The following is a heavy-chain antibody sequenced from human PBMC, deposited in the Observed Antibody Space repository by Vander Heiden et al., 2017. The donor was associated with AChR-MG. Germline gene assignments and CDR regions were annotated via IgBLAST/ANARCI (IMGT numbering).Heavy chain of an antibody. J-gene: IGHJ4*02. CDR1: GFPFSASG. CDR3: VRLGSMWSFDH. V-gene: IGHV3-33*01. D-gene: IGHD2-21*01. Sequence: QEHLVESGVGVVQPGTSLIISCAASGFPFSASGLHRVRQAPDQGRAGVAGIFSDGGNTSYADSVRGRFTISRDNSKETLYLQMNSLRAEDTAVYFCVRLGSMWSFDHWGQGTLVTGSS. CDR2: IFSDGGNT.